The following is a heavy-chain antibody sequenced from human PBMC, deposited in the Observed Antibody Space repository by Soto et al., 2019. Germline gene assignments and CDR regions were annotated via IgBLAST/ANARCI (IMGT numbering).Heavy chain of an antibody. CDR3: AMQPLVDTMADNFDY. D-gene: IGHD5-12*01. V-gene: IGHV4-28*01. CDR1: GYSISNSNW. J-gene: IGHJ4*02. CDR2: IFYSGNT. Sequence: QVQLQESRSGLVKPSDTLSLTCAVSGYSISNSNWWGWIRQPPGKGLEWIGYIFYSGNTYYNPSLKSRVTMSADTSKNQFSLKLSSVTAVDTAVYYCAMQPLVDTMADNFDYWGQGTLVTVSS.